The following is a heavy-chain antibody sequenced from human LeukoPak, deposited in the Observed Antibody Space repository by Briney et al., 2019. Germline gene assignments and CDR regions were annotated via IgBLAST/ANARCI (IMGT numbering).Heavy chain of an antibody. CDR1: GFTFSSYD. CDR3: ARVLPKYFDFLTGFYYYYGMDV. V-gene: IGHV3-13*01. Sequence: GGSLRLSCAASGFTFSSYDMHWVRQATGKGLEWVSGIGSAGDTYYPDSVKGRFTISRDNAKNSLYLQMNSLRAGDTAVYYCARVLPKYFDFLTGFYYYYGMDVWGQGTTVTVSS. J-gene: IGHJ6*02. CDR2: IGSAGDT. D-gene: IGHD3-9*01.